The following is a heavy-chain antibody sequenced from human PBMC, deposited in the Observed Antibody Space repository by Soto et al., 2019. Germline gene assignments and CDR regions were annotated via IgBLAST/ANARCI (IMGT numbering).Heavy chain of an antibody. CDR2: IYYSGST. V-gene: IGHV4-39*01. CDR3: ARHDLSGNEVWGLGYYYGMDV. J-gene: IGHJ6*02. D-gene: IGHD3-16*01. Sequence: SETLSLTCTVSGGSISSSSYYWGWIRQPPGKGLEWIGSIYYSGSTYYNPSLKSRVTISVDTSKNQFSLKLSSVTAADTAVYYCARHDLSGNEVWGLGYYYGMDVWGQGTTVTVSS. CDR1: GGSISSSSYY.